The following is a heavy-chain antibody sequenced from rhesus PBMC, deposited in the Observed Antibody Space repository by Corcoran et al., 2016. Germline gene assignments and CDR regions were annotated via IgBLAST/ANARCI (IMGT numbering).Heavy chain of an antibody. V-gene: IGHV4-80*01. CDR3: ARSVGGLDS. J-gene: IGHJ6*01. Sequence: VQLQESGPGLVTPSETLSLTCAVSVGSFSNSWSSWFRQPPGNGLEWIGVINGNRGNTNYSPSLKSRVTISKDASKNQFSLKLSSVTAADTAVYYCARSVGGLDSWGHGVVVTVSS. CDR2: INGNRGNT. CDR1: VGSFSNSW. D-gene: IGHD6-37*01.